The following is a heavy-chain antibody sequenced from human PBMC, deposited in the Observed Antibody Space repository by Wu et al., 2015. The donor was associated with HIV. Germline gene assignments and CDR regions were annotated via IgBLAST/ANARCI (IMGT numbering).Heavy chain of an antibody. J-gene: IGHJ4*02. D-gene: IGHD2-15*01. V-gene: IGHV1-18*01. CDR2: ISTYDGNT. CDR3: ATWKVVADSLRLDY. Sequence: QVQLVQSGAEVKEPGASVKVSCKASGYTFSTYAITWVRQAPGQGLEWMGWISTYDGNTNYAQRFQDRVSMTTDTSTNTAYMELRSLKPDDTAVYYCATWKVVADSLRLDYWGQGTPVTVSS. CDR1: GYTFSTYA.